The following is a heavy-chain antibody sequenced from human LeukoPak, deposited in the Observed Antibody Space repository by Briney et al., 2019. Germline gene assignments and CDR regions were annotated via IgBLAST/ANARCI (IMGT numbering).Heavy chain of an antibody. Sequence: SVKVSCKASGGTFSSYAISWVRQAPGQGLERMGRIIPILGIANYAQKFQGRVTITADKSTSTAYMELSSLRSEDTAVYYCAVRMGMYYYGMDVWGQGTTVTVSS. CDR1: GGTFSSYA. D-gene: IGHD1-26*01. CDR3: AVRMGMYYYGMDV. V-gene: IGHV1-69*04. J-gene: IGHJ6*02. CDR2: IIPILGIA.